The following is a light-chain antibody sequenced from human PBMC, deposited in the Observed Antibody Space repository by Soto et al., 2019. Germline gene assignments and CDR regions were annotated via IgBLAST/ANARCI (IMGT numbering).Light chain of an antibody. Sequence: EIVLTNSPGTLSLSPGERATLSCRASLTISDSYLAWYQQKAGQAPRLVIYGASNRATGIPDRFSASGSGTDFTLTISRLEPEDFAVYYCQQYSVSPPTFGQGTKVDIK. V-gene: IGKV3-20*01. CDR1: LTISDSY. J-gene: IGKJ1*01. CDR2: GAS. CDR3: QQYSVSPPT.